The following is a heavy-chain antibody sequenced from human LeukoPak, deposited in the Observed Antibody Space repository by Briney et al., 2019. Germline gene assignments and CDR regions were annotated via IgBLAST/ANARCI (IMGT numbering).Heavy chain of an antibody. V-gene: IGHV1-46*01. Sequence: ASVKVSCKASGYTFTSYYMYWVRQAPGQGLEWMGIINPSGGSTSYAQKFQGRVTMTRDTSTSTVYMELSSLRSEDTAVYYCARVGSTGYFDYWGQGTLVTVSS. CDR2: INPSGGST. J-gene: IGHJ4*02. CDR3: ARVGSTGYFDY. CDR1: GYTFTSYY.